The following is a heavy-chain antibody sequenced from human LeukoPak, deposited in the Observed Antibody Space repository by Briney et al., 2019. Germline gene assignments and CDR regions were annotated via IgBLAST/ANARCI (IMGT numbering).Heavy chain of an antibody. D-gene: IGHD2-15*01. CDR1: AFTFSSYA. V-gene: IGHV3-23*01. CDR3: AKGSGGSVGDFDY. CDR2: ISGSGGST. Sequence: PGGSLRLSCAASAFTFSSYAMSWVRQAPGKGLEWVSAISGSGGSTYYADSVKGRSTISRDNSKNTLYLQMNSLRAEDTAVYYCAKGSGGSVGDFDYCGQGTLVTVSS. J-gene: IGHJ4*02.